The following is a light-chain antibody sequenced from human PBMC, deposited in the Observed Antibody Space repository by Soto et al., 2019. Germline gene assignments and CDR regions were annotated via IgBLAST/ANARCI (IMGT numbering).Light chain of an antibody. J-gene: IGKJ3*01. CDR1: QDISNY. V-gene: IGKV1-33*01. Sequence: DSQMTQSPSSLSESVGDRVTITCQSSQDISNYLNWYQQKPGKAPKLLIYDASNLKTGVPSSFSGSGSGTDFTFTISSLQPEDIATYYCQQYDNLLLFTFGPGTKVFIK. CDR2: DAS. CDR3: QQYDNLLLFT.